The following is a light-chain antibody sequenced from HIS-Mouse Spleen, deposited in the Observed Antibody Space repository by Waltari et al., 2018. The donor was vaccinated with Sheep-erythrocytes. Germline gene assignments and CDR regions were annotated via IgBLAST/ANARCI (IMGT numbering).Light chain of an antibody. J-gene: IGLJ2*01. CDR2: DVS. CDR3: SSYTSSSTLVV. CDR1: SSDVGSYNL. Sequence: QSALTQPASVSGSPGQSITISCTGTSSDVGSYNLVPWYQQHPGKAPKLMIYDVSNRPSGVSNRFSGSKSGNTASLTISGLQAEDEADYYCSSYTSSSTLVVFGGGTKLTVL. V-gene: IGLV2-14*02.